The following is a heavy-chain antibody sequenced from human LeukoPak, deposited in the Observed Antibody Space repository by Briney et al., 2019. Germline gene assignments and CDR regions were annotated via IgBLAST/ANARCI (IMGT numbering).Heavy chain of an antibody. D-gene: IGHD5/OR15-5a*01. Sequence: GGSLRLSCAGAGFAFNSYWVHWVRQAPGRGLVWVARINTEGTGTDYADSVRGRFTLSRDNSKNTISLEMNSLTAEDTAMYYCVRSMSVRNDFWGQGTVVSVSS. CDR3: VRSMSVRNDF. CDR2: INTEGTGT. V-gene: IGHV3-74*01. CDR1: GFAFNSYW. J-gene: IGHJ4*02.